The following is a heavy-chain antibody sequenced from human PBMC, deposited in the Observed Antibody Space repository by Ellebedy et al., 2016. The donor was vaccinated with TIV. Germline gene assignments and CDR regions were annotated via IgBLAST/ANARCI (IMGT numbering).Heavy chain of an antibody. CDR1: GFIFSTYA. Sequence: GESLKISCVGSGFIFSTYATAWVRQTPGKELEWVSGIYGGGGTTYYADSVKGRFTISRDNSKNTLYLEMNYLRAEDTAIYHCAKDQVGGDGRWVFDIWGQGTMVTVSS. CDR3: AKDQVGGDGRWVFDI. V-gene: IGHV3-23*01. D-gene: IGHD3-16*01. J-gene: IGHJ3*02. CDR2: IYGGGGTT.